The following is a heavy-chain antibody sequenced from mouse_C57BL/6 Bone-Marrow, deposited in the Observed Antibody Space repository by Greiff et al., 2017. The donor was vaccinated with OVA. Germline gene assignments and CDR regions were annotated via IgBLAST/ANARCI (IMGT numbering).Heavy chain of an antibody. CDR1: GGGVGGDC. CDR2: IRNKANGYTT. D-gene: IGHD1-1*01. CDR3: ARYRGYGSSWYFEV. V-gene: IGHV7-3*01. Sequence: EVKLVESGGGLVQPGGSLSLSCAAYGGGVGGDCMRRLLHPPGKAPHCIFFIRNKANGYTTEYSASVKGRFTISRDNSQSILYLQMNALRAEDRATYYCARYRGYGSSWYFEVWGTGTTVTVSS. J-gene: IGHJ1*03.